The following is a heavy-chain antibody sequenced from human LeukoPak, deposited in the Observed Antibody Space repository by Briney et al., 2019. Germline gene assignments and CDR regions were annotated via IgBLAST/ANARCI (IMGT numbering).Heavy chain of an antibody. J-gene: IGHJ4*02. V-gene: IGHV4-30-2*01. D-gene: IGHD3-10*01. Sequence: SETLSLTCAVSGVSISSGDYSWSWLRQPPGKGLEWIGYIYHSGTTYYNPSLKSRGTISLDRSKNQFPLKLTSVTAADTAVYYCAGDFGSGSYRFDYWGQGTLVTVSS. CDR2: IYHSGTT. CDR3: AGDFGSGSYRFDY. CDR1: GVSISSGDYS.